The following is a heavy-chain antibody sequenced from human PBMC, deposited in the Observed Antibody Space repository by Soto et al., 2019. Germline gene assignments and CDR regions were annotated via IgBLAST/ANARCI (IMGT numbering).Heavy chain of an antibody. V-gene: IGHV1-58*02. Sequence: GASVKVSSKTFGFTTTSSATHWMRQARGQRLEWIGWIVVGSGNTNYAQKFQERVTITRDMSTSTAYMELGSLRSEDTAVYYCAAGPPRGYCSSTSCPEGALDVWGQGTTVTVSS. J-gene: IGHJ6*02. CDR3: AAGPPRGYCSSTSCPEGALDV. D-gene: IGHD2-2*01. CDR1: GFTTTSSA. CDR2: IVVGSGNT.